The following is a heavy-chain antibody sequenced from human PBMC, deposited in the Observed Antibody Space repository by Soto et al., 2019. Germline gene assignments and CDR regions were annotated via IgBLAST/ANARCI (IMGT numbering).Heavy chain of an antibody. D-gene: IGHD5-18*01. CDR2: IYHSGST. V-gene: IGHV4-4*02. CDR1: GGSISSSNW. Sequence: ETLSLTCAVSGGSISSSNWWSWVRQPPGKGLEWIGEIYHSGSTNYNPSLKSRVTISVDKSKNQFSLKLSSVTAADTAVYYCARVGYSYGSYYYGMDVWGQGTTVTVSS. CDR3: ARVGYSYGSYYYGMDV. J-gene: IGHJ6*02.